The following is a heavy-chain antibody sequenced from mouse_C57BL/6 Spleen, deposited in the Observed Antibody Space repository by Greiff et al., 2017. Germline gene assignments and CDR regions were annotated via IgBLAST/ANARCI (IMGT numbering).Heavy chain of an antibody. CDR1: GYSITSGYY. CDR3: ARGLTRAMDY. D-gene: IGHD4-1*01. J-gene: IGHJ4*01. CDR2: ISYDGSN. V-gene: IGHV3-6*01. Sequence: EVQLVESGPGLVKPSQSLSLTCSVTGYSITSGYYWNWIRQFPGNKLEWMGYISYDGSNNSNPSLKNRISITRDTSKNQFFLKLNSVTTEDTATYYCARGLTRAMDYWGQGTSVTVSS.